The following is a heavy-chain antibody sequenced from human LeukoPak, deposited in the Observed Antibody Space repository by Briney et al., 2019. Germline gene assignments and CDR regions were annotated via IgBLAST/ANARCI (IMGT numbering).Heavy chain of an antibody. V-gene: IGHV3-30*18. CDR1: GFTFSSYG. CDR2: ISYDGSNK. CDR3: AKDPEPAAAGSYYFDY. D-gene: IGHD6-13*01. Sequence: HPERSLRLSCAASGFTFSSYGMHWVRQAPGKGLEWVAVISYDGSNKYYADSVKGRFTISRDNSKNTLYLQMNSLRAEDTAVYYCAKDPEPAAAGSYYFDYWGQGTLVTVSS. J-gene: IGHJ4*02.